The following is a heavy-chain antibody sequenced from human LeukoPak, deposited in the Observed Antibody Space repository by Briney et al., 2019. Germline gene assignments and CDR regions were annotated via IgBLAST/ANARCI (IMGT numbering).Heavy chain of an antibody. Sequence: PGGSLRLSCAASGFTFSSYAMSWVRQAPGKGLEWDSVISGSGGSTFYADSVKGRFTISRDNSKNTLYLQMNSLRAEDTAVYYCAKADLVIGGAHAFDIWGQGTMVTVSS. CDR3: AKADLVIGGAHAFDI. CDR1: GFTFSSYA. V-gene: IGHV3-23*01. CDR2: ISGSGGST. D-gene: IGHD3-16*02. J-gene: IGHJ3*02.